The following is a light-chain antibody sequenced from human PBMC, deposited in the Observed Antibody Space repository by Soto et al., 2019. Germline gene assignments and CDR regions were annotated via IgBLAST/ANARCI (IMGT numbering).Light chain of an antibody. J-gene: IGKJ1*01. CDR3: QQRHSGWT. CDR1: QSVSTY. CDR2: GAS. Sequence: EVVLTQSPATLSLSPGERATLSCRASQSVSTYLAWYQQKPGQAPRLLIYGASNRATGIPARFSGGGSGTDLTLTISSLETEDFAVYYCQQRHSGWTFGHGTKVEIK. V-gene: IGKV3-11*01.